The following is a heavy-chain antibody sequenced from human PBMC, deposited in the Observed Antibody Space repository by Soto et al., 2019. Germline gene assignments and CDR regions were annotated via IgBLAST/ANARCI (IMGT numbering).Heavy chain of an antibody. V-gene: IGHV3-9*01. D-gene: IGHD3-16*01. CDR1: GFTFDDYA. J-gene: IGHJ6*02. Sequence: GGSLRLSCAASGFTFDDYAMHWVRQAPGKGLEWVSGISWNSGSIGYADSVKGRFTISRDNAKNSLYLQMNSLRAEDTALYYCAKDRGLKANYSSYGMDVWDQGTTVTV. CDR3: AKDRGLKANYSSYGMDV. CDR2: ISWNSGSI.